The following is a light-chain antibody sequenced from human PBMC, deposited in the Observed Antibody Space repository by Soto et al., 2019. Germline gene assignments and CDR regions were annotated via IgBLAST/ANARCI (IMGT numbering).Light chain of an antibody. Sequence: QSALTQPASVSGSPGQSITISCTGTSFDVDDYNSVSWYQQPPGKAPKLIIYEVNNRPSAVSNRFSGSNSDNTASLTISGLQAEDEADYYCSLYTNSSTPSYVFGTGTKVTVL. V-gene: IGLV2-14*01. CDR2: EVN. CDR3: SLYTNSSTPSYV. J-gene: IGLJ1*01. CDR1: SFDVDDYNS.